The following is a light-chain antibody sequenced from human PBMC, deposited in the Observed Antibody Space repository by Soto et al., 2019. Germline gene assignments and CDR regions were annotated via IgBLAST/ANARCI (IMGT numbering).Light chain of an antibody. CDR2: GAS. CDR1: QSVRSSY. V-gene: IGKV3-20*01. J-gene: IGKJ2*01. CDR3: QQYGRSSMYT. Sequence: EIVLTQSPDTLSLSPGERATLSCRASQSVRSSYLAWYQQKPGQAPRLLIYGASSRATGIPDRFSGSGSGTDFTLTISRLEPEDFAVYYCQQYGRSSMYTFGQGTKLEIK.